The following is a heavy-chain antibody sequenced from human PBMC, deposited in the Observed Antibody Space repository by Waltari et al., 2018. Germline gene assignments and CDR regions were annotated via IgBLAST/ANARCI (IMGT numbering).Heavy chain of an antibody. J-gene: IGHJ2*01. V-gene: IGHV4-39*01. CDR3: ARHWGSRIYWSFDL. CDR2: VYYRGSA. Sequence: QLQVQEPGPGLVKPSETLSLTCSVSGDSINSSRYYWGWIRQSPGKGLQWIGAVYYRGSAYYHPSLKSRVTVSVDMSQNQFSLKLNSVTAADTAVYYCARHWGSRIYWSFDLWGRGTLVTVSS. CDR1: GDSINSSRYY. D-gene: IGHD3-16*01.